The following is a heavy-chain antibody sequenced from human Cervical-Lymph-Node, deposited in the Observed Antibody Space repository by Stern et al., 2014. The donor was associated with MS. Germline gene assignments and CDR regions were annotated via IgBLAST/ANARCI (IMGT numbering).Heavy chain of an antibody. V-gene: IGHV3-53*01. CDR2: MYSRGGT. J-gene: IGHJ4*02. D-gene: IGHD5-18*01. Sequence: EMQLVESGGGLIQPGGSLRLSCAASGFSVSTNFMGWVRQAPGKGLEWVSLMYSRGGTNYADSVKGRFTISRDSSKNTLYLQMSDLRAEDTAVYYCARKTDTAVGGDYWGPGTLVTVSS. CDR1: GFSVSTNF. CDR3: ARKTDTAVGGDY.